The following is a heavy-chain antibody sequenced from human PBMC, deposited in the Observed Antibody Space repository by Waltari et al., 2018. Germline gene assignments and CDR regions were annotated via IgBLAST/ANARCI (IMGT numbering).Heavy chain of an antibody. CDR3: ARVSSRRGYEYYFDY. J-gene: IGHJ4*02. V-gene: IGHV4-39*07. CDR2: IYYSGST. D-gene: IGHD5-12*01. Sequence: QLQLQESGPGLVKPSETLSLTCTVSGGSISSSSYYWGWIRQPPGKGLEWIGSIYYSGSTYYNPSLKSRVTISVDTSKNQFSLKLSSVTAADTAVYYCARVSSRRGYEYYFDYWGQGTLVTVSS. CDR1: GGSISSSSYY.